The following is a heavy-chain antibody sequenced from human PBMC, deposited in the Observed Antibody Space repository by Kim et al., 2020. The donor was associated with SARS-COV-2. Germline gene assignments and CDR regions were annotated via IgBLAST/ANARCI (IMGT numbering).Heavy chain of an antibody. CDR1: GFTFSSYG. J-gene: IGHJ4*02. CDR2: IWYDGSNK. CDR3: ARDRDRFSGSAFDY. V-gene: IGHV3-33*01. Sequence: GGSLRLSCAASGFTFSSYGMHWVRQAPGKGLEWVAVIWYDGSNKYYADSVKGRFTISRDNSKNTLYLQMNSLRAEDTAVYYCARDRDRFSGSAFDYWGQGTLVTVSS. D-gene: IGHD5-12*01.